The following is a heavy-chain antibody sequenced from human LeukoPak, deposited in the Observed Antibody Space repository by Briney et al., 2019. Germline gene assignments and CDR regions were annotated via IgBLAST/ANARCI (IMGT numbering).Heavy chain of an antibody. J-gene: IGHJ4*02. D-gene: IGHD1-7*01. V-gene: IGHV3-23*01. CDR2: ISGSGYNT. CDR3: ARARTGTTFDY. Sequence: GGSLRLSCAASGFAFDTYGMTWARQAPGKGLEWVSSISGSGYNTYYADSVKGRFTISRDNSKNTLYLQMNSLRAEDTAVYYCARARTGTTFDYWGQGTLVTVSS. CDR1: GFAFDTYG.